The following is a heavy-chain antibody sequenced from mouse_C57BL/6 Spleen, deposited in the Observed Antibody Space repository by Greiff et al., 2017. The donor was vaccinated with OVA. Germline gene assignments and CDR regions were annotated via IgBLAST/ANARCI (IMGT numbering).Heavy chain of an antibody. CDR2: INPSNGGT. CDR3: ARLKDGYYGEYWYFDV. V-gene: IGHV1-53*01. D-gene: IGHD2-3*01. CDR1: GYTFTSYW. J-gene: IGHJ1*03. Sequence: QVQLQQPGTELVKPGASVKLSCKASGYTFTSYWMHWVKQRPGQGLEWIGNINPSNGGTNYNEKFKSKATLTVDKSSSTAYMQLSSLTSEDSAVYYCARLKDGYYGEYWYFDVWGTGTTVTVSS.